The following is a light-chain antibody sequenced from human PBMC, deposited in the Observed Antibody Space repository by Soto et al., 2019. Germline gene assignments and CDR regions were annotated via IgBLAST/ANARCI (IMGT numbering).Light chain of an antibody. CDR2: AAS. Sequence: DIQMTQSPSSLSASVGDRDTITCRASQGITDYLAWYQQKPGQVPNLLIYAASTLQSGVPSRFSGSGSGTDFTLTISGLQPEDVATYYCQNYDSAPWTFGQGTKVEIK. V-gene: IGKV1-27*01. J-gene: IGKJ1*01. CDR1: QGITDY. CDR3: QNYDSAPWT.